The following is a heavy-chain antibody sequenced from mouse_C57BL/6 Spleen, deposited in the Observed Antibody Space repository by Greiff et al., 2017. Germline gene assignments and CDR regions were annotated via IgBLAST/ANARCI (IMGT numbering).Heavy chain of an antibody. J-gene: IGHJ3*01. V-gene: IGHV1-63*01. CDR3: ARGDDDDVTWLAY. CDR2: IYPGGGYT. Sequence: QVQLQQSGAELVRPGASVKMSCKASGYTFTNYWMGWAKQRPGHGLEWIGDIYPGGGYTNYNEKFKGKATLTADKSSSTAYVQLSSLTSEDSAIDYCARGDDDDVTWLAYWGQGTLVTVSA. D-gene: IGHD2-4*01. CDR1: GYTFTNYW.